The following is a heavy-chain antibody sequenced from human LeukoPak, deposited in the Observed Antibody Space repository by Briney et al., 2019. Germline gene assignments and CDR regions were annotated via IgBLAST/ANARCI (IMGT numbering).Heavy chain of an antibody. Sequence: SETLSLTCTASGGSISSGSDYWSWIRQPPGKGLEWIGRIYRSGSTDYNPSLKSRVTISVDTSRNQFSLKLSSVTAADTAAYYCARELEATGLVDYWGQGTLVTVSS. CDR2: IYRSGST. J-gene: IGHJ4*02. CDR1: GGSISSGSDY. D-gene: IGHD1-26*01. CDR3: ARELEATGLVDY. V-gene: IGHV4-61*02.